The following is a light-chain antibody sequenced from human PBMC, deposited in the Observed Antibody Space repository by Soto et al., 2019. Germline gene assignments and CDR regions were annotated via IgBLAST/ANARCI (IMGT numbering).Light chain of an antibody. CDR1: SSDVGGYNY. Sequence: QSVLTQSASVSGSPGQSITISCTGTSSDVGGYNYVSWYQQYPGKAPKLMIYDVSHRPSGVSNRFSGSKSGNTASLTISGLQAEDEADYFCSSYTSSSTYVFGTGTKVTVL. CDR3: SSYTSSSTYV. J-gene: IGLJ1*01. CDR2: DVS. V-gene: IGLV2-14*01.